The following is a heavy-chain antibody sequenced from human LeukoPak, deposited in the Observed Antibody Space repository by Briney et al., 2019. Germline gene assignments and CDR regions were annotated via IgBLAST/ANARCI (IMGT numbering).Heavy chain of an antibody. V-gene: IGHV1-2*02. Sequence: ASVKVSCKASGYTFTGYYMHWVRQAPGQGLEWMGWINPNSGGTNYAQKFQGRVTMTRDTSISTAYMELSRLRSDDTAVYYCARVEMATITAPYYFDYWGQGTLVTVSS. CDR2: INPNSGGT. D-gene: IGHD5-24*01. J-gene: IGHJ4*02. CDR1: GYTFTGYY. CDR3: ARVEMATITAPYYFDY.